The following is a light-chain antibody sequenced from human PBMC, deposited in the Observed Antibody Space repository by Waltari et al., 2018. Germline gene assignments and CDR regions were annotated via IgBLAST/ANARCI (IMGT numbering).Light chain of an antibody. V-gene: IGKV1-5*03. CDR2: KAS. CDR3: QHRRT. J-gene: IGKJ1*01. Sequence: DIQMTQSPSTLSASVGDRVTITCRASQSISSWLAWYQQKPGKDPKLLIYKASSLESGVPSRFSGSGSGTEFTLTISSLQPDDFATYYCQHRRTFGQGTKVEIK. CDR1: QSISSW.